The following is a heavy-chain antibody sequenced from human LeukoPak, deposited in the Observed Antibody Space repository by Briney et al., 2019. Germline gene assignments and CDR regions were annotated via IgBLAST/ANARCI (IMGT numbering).Heavy chain of an antibody. J-gene: IGHJ4*02. Sequence: SGTLSLTCTVSGGSISSSSYYWGWTRQPPGKGLEWIGNIFYSGSTYYNPSLKSRVTISVDTSKNQFSLKLSSVTAADTAVCYCGSSGYYYFDYWGQGTLVTVSS. V-gene: IGHV4-39*07. CDR1: GGSISSSSYY. CDR2: IFYSGST. CDR3: GSSGYYYFDY. D-gene: IGHD3-22*01.